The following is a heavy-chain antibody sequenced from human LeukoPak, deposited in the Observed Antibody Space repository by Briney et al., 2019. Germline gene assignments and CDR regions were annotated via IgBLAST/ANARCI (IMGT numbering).Heavy chain of an antibody. D-gene: IGHD6-6*01. CDR1: GGSFSGYY. V-gene: IGHV4-34*01. CDR2: INHSGST. Sequence: SETLSLTCAVYGGSFSGYYWSWIRQPPGKGLEWIGEINHSGSTNYNPSLKSRVTISVDTSKNQFPLKLSSVTAADTAVYYCARAAIPSIAEFWGQGTMVTVSS. J-gene: IGHJ3*01. CDR3: ARAAIPSIAEF.